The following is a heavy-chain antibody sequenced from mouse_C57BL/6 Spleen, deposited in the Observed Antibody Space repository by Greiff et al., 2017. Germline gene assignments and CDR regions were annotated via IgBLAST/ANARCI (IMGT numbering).Heavy chain of an antibody. Sequence: EVQLQQSGPGLVKPSQSLSLTCSVTGYSITSGYYWNWIRPFPGNKLEWMGYISYDGSNNYNHTLKNRISITRDTYKNTVFLKLNSVTTEDTATYYRACVGSSSHLYFGVWGTGTTVTVSS. D-gene: IGHD1-1*01. J-gene: IGHJ1*03. CDR3: ACVGSSSHLYFGV. CDR1: GYSITSGYY. CDR2: ISYDGSN. V-gene: IGHV3-6*01.